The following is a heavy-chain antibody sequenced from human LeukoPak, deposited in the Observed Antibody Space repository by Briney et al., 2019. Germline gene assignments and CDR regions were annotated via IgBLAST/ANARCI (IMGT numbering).Heavy chain of an antibody. Sequence: SVKVSCKASGGTFSTDAIRWVRQAPGQGLEWMGRVIPYLGIIDYTQKFQGRITISADKSPSTAYMQMNSLTSEDTAVYYCARDTAVAPRSNWFDPWGQGTLVTVSS. D-gene: IGHD6-19*01. CDR2: VIPYLGII. V-gene: IGHV1-69*04. J-gene: IGHJ5*02. CDR1: GGTFSTDA. CDR3: ARDTAVAPRSNWFDP.